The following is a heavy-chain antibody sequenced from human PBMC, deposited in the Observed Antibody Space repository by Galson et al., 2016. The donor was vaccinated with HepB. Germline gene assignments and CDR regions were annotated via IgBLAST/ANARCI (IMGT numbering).Heavy chain of an antibody. J-gene: IGHJ5*02. V-gene: IGHV3-23*01. CDR1: GFSFSDYG. D-gene: IGHD3-3*02. CDR3: AKDLRGLNFNLLES. CDR2: LSHSGGST. Sequence: SLRLSCAASGFSFSDYGMTWVRQAPGRGLEWVSSLSHSGGSTYYADSVKGRFTISRDNSNGTVFLQMSGLRGDDTAVYFCAKDLRGLNFNLLESWGQGVVVTVSS.